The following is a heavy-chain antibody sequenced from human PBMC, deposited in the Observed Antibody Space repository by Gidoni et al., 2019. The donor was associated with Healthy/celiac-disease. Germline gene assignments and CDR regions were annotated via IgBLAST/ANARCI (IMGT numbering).Heavy chain of an antibody. CDR1: GYSFTSYW. J-gene: IGHJ4*02. CDR3: ARLSYGSGSYHFDY. V-gene: IGHV5-51*03. CDR2: IYPGDSDT. D-gene: IGHD3-10*01. Sequence: EVQLVPSGAEVKKPGASLKISGQASGYSFTSYWLGWVRQMPGKGLELMGIIYPGDSDTRYSPSFQGQVTISADKSISTAYLQWSSLKASDTAMYYCARLSYGSGSYHFDYWGQGTLVTVSS.